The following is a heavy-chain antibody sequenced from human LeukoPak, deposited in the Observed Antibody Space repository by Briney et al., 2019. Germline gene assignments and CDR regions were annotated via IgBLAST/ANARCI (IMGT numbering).Heavy chain of an antibody. D-gene: IGHD6-13*01. CDR1: GFTFTKHA. J-gene: IGHJ4*02. CDR3: AKEIAALGSPLLDY. Sequence: GGSLRLSCAASGFTFTKHAMNWVRQARGKGLEWVSGIENTGDGTYYTQSVKGRFTISRDNSKNTLYLQMNSLRADDTAVYYCAKEIAALGSPLLDYWGQGTLVTVSS. V-gene: IGHV3-23*01. CDR2: IENTGDGT.